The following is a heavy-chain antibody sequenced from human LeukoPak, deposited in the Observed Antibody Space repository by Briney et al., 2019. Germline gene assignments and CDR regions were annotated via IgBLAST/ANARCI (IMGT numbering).Heavy chain of an antibody. CDR3: ARGYDRWNAHFDY. CDR1: GGSISYYY. D-gene: IGHD3-22*01. CDR2: IYTSEST. V-gene: IGHV4-4*07. J-gene: IGHJ4*02. Sequence: PSETLSLTCTVSGGSISYYYWSWIRQPAGKGLEWIGRIYTSESTNYNPSLKSRVTMSVDTSKNQFSLKLSSVTAADTAVYYCARGYDRWNAHFDYWGQGTLVTVSS.